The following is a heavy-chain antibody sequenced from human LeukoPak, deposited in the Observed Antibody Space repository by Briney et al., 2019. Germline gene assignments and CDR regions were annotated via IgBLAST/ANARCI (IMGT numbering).Heavy chain of an antibody. CDR3: AREAYYDFWRGTYYYYYMDA. Sequence: SETLSLTCTVSGGSISSYYWSWIRQPAGKGLEWIGRIYTSGSTNYNPSLKSRVTMSVDTSKNQFSLKLSSVTAADTAVYYCAREAYYDFWRGTYYYYYMDAWGKGTTVTVSS. CDR1: GGSISSYY. J-gene: IGHJ6*03. D-gene: IGHD3-3*01. V-gene: IGHV4-4*07. CDR2: IYTSGST.